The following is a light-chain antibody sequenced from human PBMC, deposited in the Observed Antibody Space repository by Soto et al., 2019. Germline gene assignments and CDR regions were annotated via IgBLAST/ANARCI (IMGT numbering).Light chain of an antibody. CDR2: AAS. CDR3: QQLRSYPST. J-gene: IGKJ4*01. V-gene: IGKV1-9*01. Sequence: IQLTQSPSSQSASVGDRVTITCRASQDISSSLGWYQQKPGKAPKLLIYAASILQSGVPSRFSGSGFGTDFTLTISSLQAEDFASYFCQQLRSYPSTFGGGTKVEIK. CDR1: QDISSS.